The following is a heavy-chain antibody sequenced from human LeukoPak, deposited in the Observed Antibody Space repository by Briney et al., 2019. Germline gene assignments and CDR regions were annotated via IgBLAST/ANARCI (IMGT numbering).Heavy chain of an antibody. CDR1: GYTFTSYD. V-gene: IGHV1-2*02. CDR3: ARDEGVGGKGNYYYYYMDV. CDR2: MNPNSGGT. D-gene: IGHD4-23*01. Sequence: ASVKVSCKASGYTFTSYDINWVRQATGQGLEWMGWMNPNSGGTNYAQKFQGRVTMTRGTAISTAYMELSRLRSDDTAVYYCARDEGVGGKGNYYYYYMDVWGKGTTVTISS. J-gene: IGHJ6*03.